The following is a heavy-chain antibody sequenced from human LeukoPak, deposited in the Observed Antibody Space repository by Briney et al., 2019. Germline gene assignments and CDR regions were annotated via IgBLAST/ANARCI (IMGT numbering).Heavy chain of an antibody. Sequence: GGSLRLSCAASGFTFSSYGMHWARQAPGKGLEWVAVIWYDGSNKYYADSVKGRFTISRDNSKNTLYLQMNSLRAEDTAVYYCAKGGEVGASSLPCDYWGQGTLVTVSS. D-gene: IGHD1-26*01. CDR2: IWYDGSNK. J-gene: IGHJ4*02. V-gene: IGHV3-33*06. CDR1: GFTFSSYG. CDR3: AKGGEVGASSLPCDY.